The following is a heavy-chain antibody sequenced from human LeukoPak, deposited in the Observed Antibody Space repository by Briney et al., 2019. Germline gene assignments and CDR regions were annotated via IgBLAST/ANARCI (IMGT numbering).Heavy chain of an antibody. CDR3: ARVSTSGIEDY. Sequence: ASVKVSCKASGYTFTSYYMHWVRQAPGQGLEWMGLINPSGGSTSYAQKFQGRVTMTRDTSTSTVYMELSSLRSEDTAVYYCARVSTSGIEDYWGQGTLVTVSS. CDR1: GYTFTSYY. J-gene: IGHJ4*02. CDR2: INPSGGST. D-gene: IGHD2-2*01. V-gene: IGHV1-46*01.